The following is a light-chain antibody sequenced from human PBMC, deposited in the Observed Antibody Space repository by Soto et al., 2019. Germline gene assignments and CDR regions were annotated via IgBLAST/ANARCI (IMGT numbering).Light chain of an antibody. CDR3: AAWDASLNAI. CDR1: SSNIGDNP. V-gene: IGLV1-44*01. CDR2: IND. Sequence: QSVLTQPPSASGTPGRRITISCSGSSSNIGDNPVNWYQQLPGAAPKLLIYINDQRPSGVPDRFSGSKSGTSASLAISGLQPEDEADYYCAAWDASLNAILGTANKATVX. J-gene: IGLJ1*01.